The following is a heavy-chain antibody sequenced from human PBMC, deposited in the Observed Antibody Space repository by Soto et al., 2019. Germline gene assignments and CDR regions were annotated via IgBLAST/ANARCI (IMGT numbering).Heavy chain of an antibody. D-gene: IGHD6-13*01. J-gene: IGHJ5*02. CDR2: INHSGST. V-gene: IGHV4-34*01. CDR3: ARGIAAAGTRWFDP. Sequence: QVQLQQWGAGLLKPSETLSLTCAVYGGSFSGYYWSWIRQPPGKGLEWIGEINHSGSTNYNPSLKSGVTISVDTSKNQFSLKLSSVTAADTAVYYCARGIAAAGTRWFDPWGQGTLVTVSS. CDR1: GGSFSGYY.